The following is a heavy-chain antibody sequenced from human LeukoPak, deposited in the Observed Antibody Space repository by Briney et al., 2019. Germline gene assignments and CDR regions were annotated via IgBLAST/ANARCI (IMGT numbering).Heavy chain of an antibody. V-gene: IGHV3-23*01. J-gene: IGHJ6*02. CDR2: VPASAGNT. CDR3: AKGDYYGSGSFFKNGMDV. Sequence: GGSLRLSCAASGFTFSSYAMSWVRQAPGKGLEWVSAVPASAGNTYYADSVKGRFTISRDNSKNTLYLQVTSLRAEDTAVYYCAKGDYYGSGSFFKNGMDVWGQGTTVTVSS. CDR1: GFTFSSYA. D-gene: IGHD3-10*01.